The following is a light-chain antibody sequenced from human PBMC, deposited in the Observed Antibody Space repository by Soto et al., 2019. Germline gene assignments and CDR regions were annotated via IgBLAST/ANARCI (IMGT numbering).Light chain of an antibody. J-gene: IGKJ4*01. Sequence: IVLTQSPATLSLSPGARATLSCRASQGINNYLAWYQQKHGQAPRLLFYDAFNRATGIPAGFRGSGSGTDLTRTISSLETEDFAVYYWQQRYTWPLTGGGRTMVEI. CDR1: QGINNY. CDR2: DAF. CDR3: QQRYTWPLT. V-gene: IGKV3-11*01.